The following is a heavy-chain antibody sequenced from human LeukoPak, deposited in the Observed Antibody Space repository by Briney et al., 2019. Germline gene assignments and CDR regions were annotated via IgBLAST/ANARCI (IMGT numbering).Heavy chain of an antibody. Sequence: PSETPSLTCAVYGGSFSGYYWSWIRQPPGKGLEWIGEINHSGSTNYNPSLKSRVTISVDTSKNQFSLKLSSVTAADTAVYYCARGRARRWLQSRELDYWGQGTLVTVSS. D-gene: IGHD5-24*01. CDR2: INHSGST. CDR1: GGSFSGYY. V-gene: IGHV4-34*01. J-gene: IGHJ4*02. CDR3: ARGRARRWLQSRELDY.